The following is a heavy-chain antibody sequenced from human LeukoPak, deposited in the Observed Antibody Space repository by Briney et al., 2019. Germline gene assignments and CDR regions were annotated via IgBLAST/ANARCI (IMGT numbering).Heavy chain of an antibody. CDR2: IDHSGST. J-gene: IGHJ4*02. V-gene: IGHV4-34*01. D-gene: IGHD5-24*01. CDR3: ARVQRWLQSIDY. Sequence: SETLSLTCAVHGGSFSGYYWSWIRQPPGKGLEWIGEIDHSGSTNYNPFLKSRVTISVDTSKNQFSLKLSSVTAADTAVYYCARVQRWLQSIDYWGQGTLVTVSS. CDR1: GGSFSGYY.